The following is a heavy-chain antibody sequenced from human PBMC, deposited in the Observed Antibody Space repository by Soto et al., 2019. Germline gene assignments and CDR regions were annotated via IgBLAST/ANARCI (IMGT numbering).Heavy chain of an antibody. CDR3: AGESNCSGGSCPFFY. CDR1: GGTFSSYA. CDR2: IIPIFGTA. D-gene: IGHD2-15*01. Sequence: SVKVSCKASGGTFSSYAISWVRQAPGQGLEWMGGIIPIFGTANYAQKFQGRVTITADESTSTAYMELSSLRSEDTAVYYCAGESNCSGGSCPFFYWGQGTLVTVSS. J-gene: IGHJ4*02. V-gene: IGHV1-69*13.